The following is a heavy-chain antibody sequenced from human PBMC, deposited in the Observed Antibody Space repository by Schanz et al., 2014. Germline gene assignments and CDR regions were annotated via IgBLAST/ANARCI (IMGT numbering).Heavy chain of an antibody. CDR3: AKNQYDDVDLSSFYFDF. J-gene: IGHJ4*02. D-gene: IGHD3-10*02. CDR2: ISDSGDTA. Sequence: EVQLVQSGGGLVQPGGSLRLSCAASGFTFTNYAMSWVRQAPGKGLEWVSLISDSGDTAYYADSVKGRFTISRDNSKNTVYIQMNSLRAEDTAVYYCAKNQYDDVDLSSFYFDFWGQGTLVTVSS. CDR1: GFTFTNYA. V-gene: IGHV3-23*04.